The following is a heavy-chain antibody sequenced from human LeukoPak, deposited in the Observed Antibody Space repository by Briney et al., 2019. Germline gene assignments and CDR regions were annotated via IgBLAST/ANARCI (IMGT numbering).Heavy chain of an antibody. J-gene: IGHJ6*03. V-gene: IGHV4-4*02. Sequence: SETLSLTCAVSGGSISSSNWWSWVRQPPGKGLEWIGEIYHSGSTNYNPSLKSRVTISVDKSKNQFSLKLSSVTAADTAVYYCAREDSSSWYSYYYYYMDVWGKGTTVTISS. D-gene: IGHD6-13*01. CDR3: AREDSSSWYSYYYYYMDV. CDR2: IYHSGST. CDR1: GGSISSSNW.